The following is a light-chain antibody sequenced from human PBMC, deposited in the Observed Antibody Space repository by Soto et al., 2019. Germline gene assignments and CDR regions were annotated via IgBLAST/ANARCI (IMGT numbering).Light chain of an antibody. CDR1: QSVGSD. CDR2: GAS. CDR3: QQYGSPGT. Sequence: IAMTQSPATLSVSPGERATLSCRASQSVGSDLAWYQQKPRHAPRLLISGASKRATGIPDSFSGSASGTDFPLTISRLPPEDFAVYYCQQYGSPGTFGQGTQVDIK. J-gene: IGKJ1*01. V-gene: IGKV3-20*01.